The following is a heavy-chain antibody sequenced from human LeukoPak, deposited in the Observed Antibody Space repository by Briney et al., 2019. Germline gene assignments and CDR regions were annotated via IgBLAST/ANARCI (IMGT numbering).Heavy chain of an antibody. CDR3: ARSLWGYSYGFDY. CDR1: GGSISSGGYY. CDR2: IYYSGST. J-gene: IGHJ4*02. V-gene: IGHV4-31*03. Sequence: SQTLSLTCTVSGGSISSGGYYWNWIRQHPGKGLEWIGYIYYSGSTNYNPSLKSRVTISVDTSKNQFSLKLSSVTAADTAVYYCARSLWGYSYGFDYWGQGTLVTVSS. D-gene: IGHD5-18*01.